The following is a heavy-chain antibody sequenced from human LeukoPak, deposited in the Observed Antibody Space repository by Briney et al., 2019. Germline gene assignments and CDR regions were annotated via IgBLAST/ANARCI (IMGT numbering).Heavy chain of an antibody. D-gene: IGHD4-17*01. CDR1: GGSISSSSYY. J-gene: IGHJ4*02. CDR2: IYYSGST. V-gene: IGHV4-39*01. CDR3: ARHSETTVTTPFDY. Sequence: SETLSLTCTVSGGSISSSSYYWGWIRPAPGKGLEWIGSIYYSGSTYYNPSLKSRVTISVDTSKNQFSLKLSSVTAADTAVYYCARHSETTVTTPFDYWGQGTLVTVSS.